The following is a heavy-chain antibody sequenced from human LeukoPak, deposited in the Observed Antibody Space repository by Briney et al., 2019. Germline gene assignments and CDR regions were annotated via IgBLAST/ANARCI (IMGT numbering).Heavy chain of an antibody. CDR2: IYSGGST. V-gene: IGHV3-53*01. Sequence: PGGSLRLSCAASGFTFSNNYMSWVRQAPGKGLEWVSLIYSGGSTYYADSVKGRFTISRDNSKNTLYLQMNSLRAEDTAVYYCASYSSLDYWGQGTLVTVSS. D-gene: IGHD3-22*01. J-gene: IGHJ4*02. CDR1: GFTFSNNY. CDR3: ASYSSLDY.